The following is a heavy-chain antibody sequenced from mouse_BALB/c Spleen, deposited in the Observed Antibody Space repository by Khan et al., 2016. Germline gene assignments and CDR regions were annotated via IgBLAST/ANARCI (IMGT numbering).Heavy chain of an antibody. J-gene: IGHJ4*01. CDR1: GYTFTNYW. CDR2: IIPGSGYS. CDR3: ARAWDSLDY. V-gene: IGHV1-9*01. Sequence: VQLQQSGADLMKPWASVKISCKATGYTFTNYWIEWVKQRPGHNLEWIGDIIPGSGYSNYNEYLKGKVTFTADTSSNTAYMQFSSLTSEDSASYYCARAWDSLDYWGQGTLVTVSS. D-gene: IGHD4-1*01.